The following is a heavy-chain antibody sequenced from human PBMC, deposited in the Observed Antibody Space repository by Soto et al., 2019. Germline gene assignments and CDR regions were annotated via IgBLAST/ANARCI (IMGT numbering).Heavy chain of an antibody. J-gene: IGHJ4*02. CDR2: IYYSGST. Sequence: SETLSLTCTVSGGSISSYYWSWIRQSPGKGLEWIGYIYYSGSTNYNPSLKSRVTISADTSNNQFSLKMSSVTAADTAVYYCARAPRGYSYGPFDYWGQGTLVTVS. V-gene: IGHV4-59*01. CDR3: ARAPRGYSYGPFDY. D-gene: IGHD5-18*01. CDR1: GGSISSYY.